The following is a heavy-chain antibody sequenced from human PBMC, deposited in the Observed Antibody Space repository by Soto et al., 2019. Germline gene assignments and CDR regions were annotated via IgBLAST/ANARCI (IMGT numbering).Heavy chain of an antibody. V-gene: IGHV1-2*02. Sequence: ASVKVSCKASGYTFTAYCMHWVRQAPGQGLEWMGWINPNSGGTYHAQNFQGRVTMTRDTSTTTAYMELASLRSDDTAVYYCARGGGRGYNELDPWGHGTLVTVSS. CDR3: ARGGGRGYNELDP. CDR1: GYTFTAYC. D-gene: IGHD5-12*01. J-gene: IGHJ5*02. CDR2: INPNSGGT.